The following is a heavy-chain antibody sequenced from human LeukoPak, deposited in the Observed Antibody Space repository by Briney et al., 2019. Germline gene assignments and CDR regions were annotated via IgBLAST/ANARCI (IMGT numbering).Heavy chain of an antibody. J-gene: IGHJ6*01. D-gene: IGHD5-18*01. CDR3: ARRRQGYSYGGPMDV. V-gene: IGHV4-39*07. CDR1: GVSITSNSYY. Sequence: SETLSLTCTVSGVSITSNSYYWGWIRQPPGKWLEWIGEINHSGSTNSNPSLKSRVTISVDTSKNQFSLKLLSVPAADTAVSDRARRRQGYSYGGPMDVWGKGTTVTMSS. CDR2: INHSGST.